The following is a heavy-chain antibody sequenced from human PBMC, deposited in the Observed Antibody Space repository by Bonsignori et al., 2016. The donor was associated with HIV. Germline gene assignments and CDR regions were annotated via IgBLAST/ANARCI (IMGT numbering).Heavy chain of an antibody. V-gene: IGHV3-11*01. Sequence: WIRQPPGKGLEWVSYITTSGSTTYYADSVKGRFTISRDNAKNSLHLQMNSLRAEDTAVYYCAQVAGYSTSDYWGQGTLVTVSS. D-gene: IGHD6-13*01. CDR3: AQVAGYSTSDY. J-gene: IGHJ4*02. CDR2: ITTSGSTT.